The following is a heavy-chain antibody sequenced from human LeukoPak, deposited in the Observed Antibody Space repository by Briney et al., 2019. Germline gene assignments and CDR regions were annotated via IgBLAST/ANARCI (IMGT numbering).Heavy chain of an antibody. CDR1: GGTFSIYA. Sequence: GSSVKVSCKASGGTFSIYAISWVRQAPGQGLEWMGGIIPIFGTANYAQKFQGRVTITTDESTSTAYMELSSLRSEDTAVYYCARGSTRYYYYYYMDVWGKGTTVTVSS. CDR3: ARGSTRYYYYYYMDV. D-gene: IGHD2-2*01. V-gene: IGHV1-69*05. CDR2: IIPIFGTA. J-gene: IGHJ6*03.